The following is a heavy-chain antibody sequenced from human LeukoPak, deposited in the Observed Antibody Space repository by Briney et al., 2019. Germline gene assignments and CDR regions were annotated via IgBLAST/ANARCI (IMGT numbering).Heavy chain of an antibody. CDR2: ISGSGGST. CDR3: AKEAGSSWYYYYGMDV. Sequence: GGSLRLSCAASGFTFSSYAMSWVRQAPGKGLEWVSAISGSGGSTYYADSVKGRFTISRDNSKNTLYLQMNSLRAEDTAVYCCAKEAGSSWYYYYGMDVWGQGTTVTVSS. CDR1: GFTFSSYA. V-gene: IGHV3-23*01. J-gene: IGHJ6*02. D-gene: IGHD6-13*01.